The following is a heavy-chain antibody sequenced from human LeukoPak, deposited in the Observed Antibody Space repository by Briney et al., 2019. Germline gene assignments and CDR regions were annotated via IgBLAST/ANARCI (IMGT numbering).Heavy chain of an antibody. CDR2: IYYSGST. J-gene: IGHJ3*02. V-gene: IGHV4-59*01. CDR1: GFTFSSYG. Sequence: GSLRLSCAASGFTFSSYGMSWVRQAPGKGLEWIGYIYYSGSTNYNPSLKSRVTMSIDTSKNHFSPNLNSVTAADTAIYYCALDSSGWSDDSFDIWGQGTMVTVSS. D-gene: IGHD6-13*01. CDR3: ALDSSGWSDDSFDI.